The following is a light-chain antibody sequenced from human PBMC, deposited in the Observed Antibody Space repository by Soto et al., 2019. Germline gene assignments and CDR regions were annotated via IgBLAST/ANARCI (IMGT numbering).Light chain of an antibody. J-gene: IGKJ5*01. CDR1: QDISNY. Sequence: DVQMTQSTSSLSASVGDRVTITCQASQDISNYLNWYQQKLGKAPKLLIYDASNLETGVPSRFSGSGSGTDFTFTISSLQPEDIATYYCQQYSHLITFGQGTRLDNK. CDR2: DAS. CDR3: QQYSHLIT. V-gene: IGKV1-33*01.